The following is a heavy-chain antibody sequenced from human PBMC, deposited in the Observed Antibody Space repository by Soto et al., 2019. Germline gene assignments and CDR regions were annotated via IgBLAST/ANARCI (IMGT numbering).Heavy chain of an antibody. V-gene: IGHV4-59*08. CDR2: IYYTGYT. CDR3: ARHGSRDAVRFDY. CDR1: GDSISGYY. J-gene: IGHJ4*02. Sequence: HVQLQESGPGLVQPSETLSLTCTVSGDSISGYYWNWIRQTPGEGLEWIGIIYYTGYTYYNPSLQSRVTLSVDTSKNRFSLNLTSVTAADTAMYYCARHGSRDAVRFDYWGQGILVAVSS. D-gene: IGHD6-19*01.